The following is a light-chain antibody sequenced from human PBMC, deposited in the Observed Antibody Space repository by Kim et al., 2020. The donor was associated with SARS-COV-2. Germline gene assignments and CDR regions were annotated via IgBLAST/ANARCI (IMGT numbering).Light chain of an antibody. V-gene: IGKV1-39*01. J-gene: IGKJ1*01. CDR1: QDISRY. CDR2: TAS. Sequence: DIQMTQSPSSLSASVGDRVTITCRASQDISRYLNWYQQKPWKAPKLLICTASSLQSWVPSRFTASRSETDFTLTISSLQPENYAPYYRKQTYGASRTFDQGTKVVIK. CDR3: KQTYGASRT.